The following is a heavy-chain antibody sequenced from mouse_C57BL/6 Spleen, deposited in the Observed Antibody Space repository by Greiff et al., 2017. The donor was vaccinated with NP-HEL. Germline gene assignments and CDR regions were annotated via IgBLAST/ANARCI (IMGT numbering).Heavy chain of an antibody. CDR3: AIDGGLLYFAY. CDR2: VDPSDRYA. D-gene: IGHD2-12*01. Sequence: VQLQQPGAELVMPGASVKLSCKASGYTFTSSWMHWVKQRPGQGLEWIGQVDPSDRYANFNQKFKGNSTLTVDKSSSTAFMHLSSLASEDSAVYCCAIDGGLLYFAYWGQGTLVTVSA. CDR1: GYTFTSSW. J-gene: IGHJ3*01. V-gene: IGHV1-69*01.